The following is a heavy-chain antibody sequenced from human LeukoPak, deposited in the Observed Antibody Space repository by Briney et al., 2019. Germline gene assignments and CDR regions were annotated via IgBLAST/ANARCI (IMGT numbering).Heavy chain of an antibody. CDR2: IGPHSSAT. Sequence: ASMKVSCKSSGFTFTEYYIHWVRQAPGQGLDWMRYIGPHSSATSSPQEFQGRVTMTRDTSMSTAYMELTRLTSDDTAVYYCARECNGLLSKDFDYWGQGTLVTVSS. V-gene: IGHV1-2*02. CDR3: ARECNGLLSKDFDY. CDR1: GFTFTEYY. D-gene: IGHD2/OR15-2a*01. J-gene: IGHJ4*02.